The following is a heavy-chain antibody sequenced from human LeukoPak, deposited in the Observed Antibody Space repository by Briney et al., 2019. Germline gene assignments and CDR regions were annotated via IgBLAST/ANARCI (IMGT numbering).Heavy chain of an antibody. D-gene: IGHD3-10*01. J-gene: IGHJ4*02. CDR2: ISAYNGDT. CDR3: ARAVWAYYGSGIYYNYFEY. V-gene: IGHV1-18*01. Sequence: GASVKVSCKTSGHTFTSFGFSWVRQAPGQGLEWMGWISAYNGDTSYAQKLQGRVTVTTDTSTSTAYMELRSLRSDDTAVYYCARAVWAYYGSGIYYNYFEYWGQGTLVTVSS. CDR1: GHTFTSFG.